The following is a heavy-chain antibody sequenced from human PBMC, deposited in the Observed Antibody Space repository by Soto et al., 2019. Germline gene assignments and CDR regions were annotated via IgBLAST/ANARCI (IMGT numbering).Heavy chain of an antibody. J-gene: IGHJ5*02. V-gene: IGHV3-53*01. CDR2: HYSGGST. Sequence: PGGSLRLSCAISGFSVSSNYLIWVRQAPGKGLEWVSVHYSGGSTYYADSVQGRFTISRDKSNNTLYLQMRRVRAEDTAVYFCARHRHPRGTVGATSPLDPWGQGTQVTVS. CDR3: ARHRHPRGTVGATSPLDP. CDR1: GFSVSSNY. D-gene: IGHD1-26*01.